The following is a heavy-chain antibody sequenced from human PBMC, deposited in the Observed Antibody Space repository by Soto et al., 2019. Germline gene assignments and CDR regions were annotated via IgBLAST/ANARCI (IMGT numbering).Heavy chain of an antibody. CDR1: GGSFSGYY. CDR2: INHSGST. J-gene: IGHJ4*02. D-gene: IGHD6-19*01. Sequence: SETLSLTCVVYGGSFSGYYWSWIRQPPGEGLEWIGEINHSGSTNYNPSLKSRVTISVATSKNQFSLKLSSVTAADTAVYYCARGTRGYSSGWYDYWGQGTLVTVSS. V-gene: IGHV4-34*01. CDR3: ARGTRGYSSGWYDY.